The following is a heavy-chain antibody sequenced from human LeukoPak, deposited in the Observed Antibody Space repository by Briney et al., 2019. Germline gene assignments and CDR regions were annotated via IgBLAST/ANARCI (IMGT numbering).Heavy chain of an antibody. CDR3: ARVFQLPFNYFDP. CDR1: GGSISSDNYY. CDR2: IHSSGTT. Sequence: SQTLSLTCTVSGGSISSDNYYWSWIRQPAGKGLEWIGRIHSSGTTNYDPYLKSRVTISVDTSDNRFSLKLTSVIAADTAVYYCARVFQLPFNYFDPWGQGALVTVSS. V-gene: IGHV4-61*02. J-gene: IGHJ5*02.